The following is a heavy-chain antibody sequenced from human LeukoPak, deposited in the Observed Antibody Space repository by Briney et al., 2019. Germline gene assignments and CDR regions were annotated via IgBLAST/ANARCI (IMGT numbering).Heavy chain of an antibody. Sequence: SQTLSLTCTVSGGSISSYYWSWLRQPPGKGLEWIGYIYYSGSTNYNPSLKSRVTISVDTSKNQFSLKLSSVTAADTAVYYCAREGYCSSTSCYDWFDPWGQGTLVTVSS. CDR1: GGSISSYY. D-gene: IGHD2-2*01. V-gene: IGHV4-59*01. J-gene: IGHJ5*02. CDR3: AREGYCSSTSCYDWFDP. CDR2: IYYSGST.